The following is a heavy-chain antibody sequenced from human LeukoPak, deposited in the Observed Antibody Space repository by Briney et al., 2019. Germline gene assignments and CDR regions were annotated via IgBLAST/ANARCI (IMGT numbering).Heavy chain of an antibody. D-gene: IGHD3-9*01. CDR2: ISSSSSYI. CDR3: ARDNDLLRYFDWPLDY. J-gene: IGHJ4*02. Sequence: GGSLRLSCAASGFTFSSYSMNWVRQAPGKGLEWVSSISSSSSYIYYADSVKGRFTISRDNTKNSLYLQMNSLRAEDTAVYYCARDNDLLRYFDWPLDYWGQGTLVTVSS. CDR1: GFTFSSYS. V-gene: IGHV3-21*01.